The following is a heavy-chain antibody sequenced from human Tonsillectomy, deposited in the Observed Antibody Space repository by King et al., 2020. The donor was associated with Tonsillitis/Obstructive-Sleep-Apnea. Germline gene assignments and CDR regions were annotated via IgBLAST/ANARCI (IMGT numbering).Heavy chain of an antibody. V-gene: IGHV4-59*08. Sequence: VQLQESGPGLVKPSETLSLTCTVSGGSISSYYWSWIRQPPGKGLEWIGYIYYSGSTNYNPSLKSRVTISVDTSKNQFSLKLSSVTAADTALYYCARPRYCSSWYERGYYYYMDVWGKGTTVTVS. CDR1: GGSISSYY. CDR2: IYYSGST. D-gene: IGHD6-13*01. J-gene: IGHJ6*03. CDR3: ARPRYCSSWYERGYYYYMDV.